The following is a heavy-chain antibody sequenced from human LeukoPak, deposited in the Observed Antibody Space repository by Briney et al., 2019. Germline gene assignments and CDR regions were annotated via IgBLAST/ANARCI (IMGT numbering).Heavy chain of an antibody. D-gene: IGHD6-19*01. V-gene: IGHV3-21*01. CDR3: ASRLVAVAGTVH. CDR2: ISSSGSYI. CDR1: RFTFSSYS. Sequence: GGSLRLSCAASRFTFSSYSMNWVRQAPGKGLEWVSSISSSGSYIYYADSVKGRFTISRDNAKNSLYLQMNSLRAEDTAVYYCASRLVAVAGTVHWGQGTLVTVSS. J-gene: IGHJ4*02.